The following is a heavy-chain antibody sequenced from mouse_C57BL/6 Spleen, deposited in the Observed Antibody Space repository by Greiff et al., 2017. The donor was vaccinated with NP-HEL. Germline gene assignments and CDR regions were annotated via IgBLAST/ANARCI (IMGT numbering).Heavy chain of an antibody. D-gene: IGHD1-1*01. CDR2: IHPNSGST. Sequence: QVQLQQPGAELVKPGASVKLSCKASGYTFTSYWMHWVKQRPGQGLEWIGMIHPNSGSTNYNEKFKSKATLTVDKSSSTAYMQLSSLTSEDSAVYYCARPLYYYGSSYGYWSQGTTLTVSS. J-gene: IGHJ2*01. V-gene: IGHV1-64*01. CDR3: ARPLYYYGSSYGY. CDR1: GYTFTSYW.